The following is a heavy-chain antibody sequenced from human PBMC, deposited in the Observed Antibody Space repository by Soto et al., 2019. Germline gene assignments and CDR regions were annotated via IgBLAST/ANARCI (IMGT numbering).Heavy chain of an antibody. CDR2: ITTYNGNT. J-gene: IGHJ6*02. CDR1: RYIFTNYG. V-gene: IGHV1-18*01. Sequence: QVQLVQSGVEVREPGASVKVSCKAVRYIFTNYGVSWVRQAPGQGLEWMGWITTYNGNTEYAQKFQGRVTMTTDASPSTADMELGSLRSDDTAIYYCARALTGYGMDVWGQGTTVTVSS. CDR3: ARALTGYGMDV.